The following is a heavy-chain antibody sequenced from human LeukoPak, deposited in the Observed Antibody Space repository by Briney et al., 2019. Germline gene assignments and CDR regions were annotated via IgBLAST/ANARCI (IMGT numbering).Heavy chain of an antibody. V-gene: IGHV1-2*02. D-gene: IGHD2-8*01. CDR1: GYTFTVYY. J-gene: IGHJ6*03. CDR2: INPNSGGT. Sequence: GASVNVSCKASGYTFTVYYMHWVRQAPGQGLEWMGWINPNSGGTNYAQKFQGRVTMTRDPSISTAYMELSRLRSDDTAVYYCAMILLMVYYYYMDVWGKGTTVTISS. CDR3: AMILLMVYYYYMDV.